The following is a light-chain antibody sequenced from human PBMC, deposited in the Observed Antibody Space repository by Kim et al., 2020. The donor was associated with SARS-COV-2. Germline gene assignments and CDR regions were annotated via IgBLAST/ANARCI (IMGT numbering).Light chain of an antibody. CDR1: QSVSSSY. CDR3: QQYGSSLYS. CDR2: GAS. J-gene: IGKJ2*03. Sequence: LSPGKRATPCCRASQSVSSSYLAWYQQKPGQAPRLLIYGASSRATGIPDRFSGSGSGTDFTLTISRLEPEDFAVYYCQQYGSSLYSFGQGTKLEI. V-gene: IGKV3-20*01.